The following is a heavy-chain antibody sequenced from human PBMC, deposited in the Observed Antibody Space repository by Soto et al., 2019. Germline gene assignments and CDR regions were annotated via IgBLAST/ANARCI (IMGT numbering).Heavy chain of an antibody. CDR3: ARGSAAKRNFDP. CDR1: GAPISGGDYH. J-gene: IGHJ2*01. D-gene: IGHD5-18*01. CDR2: IFPSGAT. Sequence: QVQLQESGPGLVKPSQTLSLMCTVSGAPISGGDYHWSWIRQPPGKGLEWIGYIFPSGATHYNSSLGCRITLSVATSKRHFSLKLTSVTAADTAVYFCARGSAAKRNFDPWGRGTLVTVSS. V-gene: IGHV4-30-4*01.